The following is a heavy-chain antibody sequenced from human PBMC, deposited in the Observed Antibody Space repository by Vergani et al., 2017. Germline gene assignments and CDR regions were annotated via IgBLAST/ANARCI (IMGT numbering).Heavy chain of an antibody. CDR1: GYTFTGYY. CDR2: INPNSGGT. D-gene: IGHD2-15*01. V-gene: IGHV1-2*02. Sequence: QVQLVQSGAEVKKPGASVKVSCKASGYTFTGYYMHWVRQAPGQGLEWMGWINPNSGGTNYAQKFQGRVTMTRDTSISTAYMELSRLRSDDTAVYYCARDRCSGGSCYSGYDYWGQGTLVTVSS. CDR3: ARDRCSGGSCYSGYDY. J-gene: IGHJ4*02.